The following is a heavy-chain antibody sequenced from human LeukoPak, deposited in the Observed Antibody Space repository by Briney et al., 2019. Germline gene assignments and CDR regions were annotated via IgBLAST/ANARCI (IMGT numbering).Heavy chain of an antibody. CDR3: ARDPGYYGSGSYFDWFDP. J-gene: IGHJ5*02. V-gene: IGHV1-69*04. CDR2: IIPILGIA. Sequence: SVKVSCKASGGTFSSYAISWVRQAPGQGLEWMGRIIPILGIANYAQMFQGRVTITADKSTSTAYMELSSLRSEDTAVYYCARDPGYYGSGSYFDWFDPWGQGTLVTVSS. D-gene: IGHD3-10*01. CDR1: GGTFSSYA.